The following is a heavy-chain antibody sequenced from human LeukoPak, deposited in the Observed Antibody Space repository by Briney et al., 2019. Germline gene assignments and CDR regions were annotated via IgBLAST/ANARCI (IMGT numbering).Heavy chain of an antibody. D-gene: IGHD6-19*01. Sequence: SETLSLTCAVYGGSFSGYYWSWIRQPPGKGLEWIGEINHSGSANYNPSLKSRVTISVDTSKNQFSLKLSSVTAADTAVYYCARPYGSGWYFDYWGQGTLVTVSS. CDR2: INHSGSA. CDR3: ARPYGSGWYFDY. V-gene: IGHV4-34*01. J-gene: IGHJ4*02. CDR1: GGSFSGYY.